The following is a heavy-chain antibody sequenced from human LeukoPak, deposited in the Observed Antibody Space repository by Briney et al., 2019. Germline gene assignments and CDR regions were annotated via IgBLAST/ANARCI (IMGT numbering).Heavy chain of an antibody. CDR1: GDSVSSNSAA. CDR3: ARDTYYDFWSGYSMADY. J-gene: IGHJ4*02. CDR2: TYHRSKWYN. V-gene: IGHV6-1*01. Sequence: SQTLSLTCAISGDSVSSNSAAWNWIRQSPSRGLGWLGRTYHRSKWYNDYAVSVKSRITINPDTSKNQFSLQLNSVTPEDTAVYYCARDTYYDFWSGYSMADYWGQGTLVTVSS. D-gene: IGHD3-3*01.